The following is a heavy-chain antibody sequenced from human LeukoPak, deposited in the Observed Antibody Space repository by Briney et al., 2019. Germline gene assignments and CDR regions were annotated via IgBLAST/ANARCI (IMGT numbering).Heavy chain of an antibody. Sequence: PGGSLRLSCAASGFTVSNNYMSWVRQAPGKGLEWVSVIYSGGSTYYADSVKGRFTISRDNSKNTLYLQMNSLRAEDTAVYYCARDPGYYDSSGYPTPIDYWGQGTLVTVSS. CDR1: GFTVSNNY. CDR3: ARDPGYYDSSGYPTPIDY. J-gene: IGHJ4*02. V-gene: IGHV3-66*01. D-gene: IGHD3-22*01. CDR2: IYSGGST.